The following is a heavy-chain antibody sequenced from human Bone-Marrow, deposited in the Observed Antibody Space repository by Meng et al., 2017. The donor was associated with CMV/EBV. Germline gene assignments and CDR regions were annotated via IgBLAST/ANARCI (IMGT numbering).Heavy chain of an antibody. CDR1: GFTFSSYW. J-gene: IGHJ6*02. D-gene: IGHD3-3*01. CDR3: ARAKRFLEWLSNGMDV. Sequence: GGSLRXSCAASGFTFSSYWMSWVRQAPGKGLEWVANIKQDGSEKYYVDSVKGRFTISRDNAKNSLYLQMNSLRAEDTAVYYCARAKRFLEWLSNGMDVWGQGTTVTVSS. V-gene: IGHV3-7*01. CDR2: IKQDGSEK.